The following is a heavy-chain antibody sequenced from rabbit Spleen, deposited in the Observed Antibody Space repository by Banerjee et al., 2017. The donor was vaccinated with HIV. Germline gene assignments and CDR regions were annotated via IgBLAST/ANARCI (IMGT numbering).Heavy chain of an antibody. V-gene: IGHV1S45*01. CDR3: ARDDTSSGGLIYATEGMDL. D-gene: IGHD1-1*01. CDR1: GFSFSYSYY. Sequence: QQQLEESGGGLVKPGGTLTLTCTASGFSFSYSYYMCWVRQAPGKGLEWIACIYTGGGTTYYASWVNGRFTVSKTSSTTVTLQMTTLSAADTATYFCARDDTSSGGLIYATEGMDLWGPGTLVTVS. J-gene: IGHJ6*01. CDR2: IYTGGGTT.